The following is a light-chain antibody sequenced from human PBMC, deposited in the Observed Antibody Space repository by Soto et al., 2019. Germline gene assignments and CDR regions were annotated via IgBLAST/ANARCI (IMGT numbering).Light chain of an antibody. CDR3: QQYNNWPIT. Sequence: EIVSAQSPGNLSLSPGDRAPLSCRASHSVSNSYLAWYQQKPGQAPRLLIYGASNRATGIPVRFSGSGSGTDFTLTISSLQSEDFAVYYCQQYNNWPITFGQGTRLENK. V-gene: IGKV3D-15*01. J-gene: IGKJ5*01. CDR2: GAS. CDR1: HSVSNSY.